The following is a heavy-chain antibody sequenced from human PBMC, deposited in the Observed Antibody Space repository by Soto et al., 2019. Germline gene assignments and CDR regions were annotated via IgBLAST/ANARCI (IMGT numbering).Heavy chain of an antibody. J-gene: IGHJ4*02. CDR3: ARSTRGFSYGKIDS. CDR2: ITTSSDSI. Sequence: PGGSLRLSCVVSGFTFSSHSMNWVRQAPGKGLEWVSSITTSSDSIYYTDSVKGRFTLSRDDAKNSLFLQMNSLRAEDTAVYYCARSTRGFSYGKIDSWGQETLVTVS. D-gene: IGHD5-18*01. V-gene: IGHV3-21*01. CDR1: GFTFSSHS.